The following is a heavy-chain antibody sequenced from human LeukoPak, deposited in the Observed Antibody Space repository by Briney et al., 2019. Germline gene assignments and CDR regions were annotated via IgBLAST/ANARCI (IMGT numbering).Heavy chain of an antibody. CDR2: ISAYNGNT. J-gene: IGHJ4*02. V-gene: IGHV1-18*01. D-gene: IGHD4-17*01. CDR1: GYTFTSYG. Sequence: ASVKVSCKASGYTFTSYGISWVRQAPGQGLEWVGWISAYNGNTNYAQKLQGRVTMTTDTSTSTAYMELRSLRSDDTAVYYCAREGSDYGDYAGHYWGQGTLVTVSS. CDR3: AREGSDYGDYAGHY.